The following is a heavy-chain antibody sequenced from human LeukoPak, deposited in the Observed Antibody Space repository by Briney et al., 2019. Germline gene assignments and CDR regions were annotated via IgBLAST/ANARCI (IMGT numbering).Heavy chain of an antibody. D-gene: IGHD3-22*01. J-gene: IGHJ4*02. CDR2: INHSGST. Sequence: SETLSLTCAVYGGSFSGYYWSWIRQPPGKGLEWIGEINHSGSTNYNPSLKSRVTISVDTSKNQFSLKLSSVTAADTAVYYCARGGGYYDSSGYNYWGQGTLVTVSS. V-gene: IGHV4-34*01. CDR3: ARGGGYYDSSGYNY. CDR1: GGSFSGYY.